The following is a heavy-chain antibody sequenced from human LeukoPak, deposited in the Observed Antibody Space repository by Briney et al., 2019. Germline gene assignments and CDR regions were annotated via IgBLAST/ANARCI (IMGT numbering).Heavy chain of an antibody. V-gene: IGHV3-21*01. CDR3: ARLRTTGTFDY. J-gene: IGHJ4*02. CDR1: GFTFSTYS. Sequence: GGSLRLSCAASGFTFSTYSMNWVRQAPGKGLEWVSSISSSISYIYYADSVKGRFTISRDNDKNSLYLQMNSLRAEDTALYYCARLRTTGTFDYWGQGTLVTVSS. D-gene: IGHD1-1*01. CDR2: ISSSISYI.